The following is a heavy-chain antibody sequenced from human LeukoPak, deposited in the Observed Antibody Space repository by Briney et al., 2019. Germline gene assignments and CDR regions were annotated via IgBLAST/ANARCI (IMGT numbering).Heavy chain of an antibody. Sequence: ASVKVSCKASGYTFDDYAISWVRQAPGQGLEWMGWINTYNGDTITAQKFQGRVTLTTDTSTTTASMELRSLRSDDTAFYYCARDSAILGIFSDSWGQGTLVTVSS. CDR1: GYTFDDYA. CDR2: INTYNGDT. V-gene: IGHV1-18*01. J-gene: IGHJ4*02. CDR3: ARDSAILGIFSDS. D-gene: IGHD2/OR15-2a*01.